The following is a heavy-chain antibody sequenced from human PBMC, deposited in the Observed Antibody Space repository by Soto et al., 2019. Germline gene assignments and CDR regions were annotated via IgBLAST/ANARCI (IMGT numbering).Heavy chain of an antibody. CDR2: INTDGDT. CDR3: ASRTLP. Sequence: GGSLRLSCAASGFTFSSAWMHWVRQAPGKGLVWVSRINTDGDTTYADSVKGRFTISRDNAKNTLYLQMNSLRAEDTAVYYCASRTLPWGQGTTVTVSS. J-gene: IGHJ6*02. CDR1: GFTFSSAW. V-gene: IGHV3-74*01.